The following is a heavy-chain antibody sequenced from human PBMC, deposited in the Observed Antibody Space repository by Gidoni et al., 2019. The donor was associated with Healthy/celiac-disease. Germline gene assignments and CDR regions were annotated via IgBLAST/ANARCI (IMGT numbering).Heavy chain of an antibody. D-gene: IGHD2-15*01. V-gene: IGHV5-51*03. Sequence: EVQLVQSGAEVKKPGESLKISCKGSGYSFTSYWIGWVRQMPGKGLEWMGNIYPGDLDTRYRPSLQGHGPNFAHKSLRTAYLPWNSLKASDTAIYYRARPASPCSCGSCYPAGWVGPWGQGTLVTVSS. CDR3: ARPASPCSCGSCYPAGWVGP. J-gene: IGHJ5*02. CDR2: IYPGDLDT. CDR1: GYSFTSYW.